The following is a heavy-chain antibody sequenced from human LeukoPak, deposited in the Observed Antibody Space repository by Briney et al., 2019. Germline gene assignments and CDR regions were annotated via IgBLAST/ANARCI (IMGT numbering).Heavy chain of an antibody. V-gene: IGHV3-15*01. D-gene: IGHD3-3*01. Sequence: GGSLRLSCAASGFTFSNAWMSWVRQAPGKGLEWVGRIKSKTDGGTTDYAAPVKSRFTISRDDSKNTLYLQINSLKTEDTAVYYCTTPNPYSDFWSGYCLWRQGTLVTVSS. CDR2: IKSKTDGGTT. J-gene: IGHJ4*02. CDR3: TTPNPYSDFWSGYCL. CDR1: GFTFSNAW.